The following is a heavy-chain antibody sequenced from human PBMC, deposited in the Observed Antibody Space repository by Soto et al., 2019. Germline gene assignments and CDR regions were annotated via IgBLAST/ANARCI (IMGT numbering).Heavy chain of an antibody. CDR1: GGTFSSYT. D-gene: IGHD3-22*01. CDR3: ARGTIGRSSLIGEDYYYYYMDV. Sequence: ASVKVSCKASGGTFSSYTISWVRQAPGQGLEWMGRIIPILGIANYAQKFQGRVTITADKSTSTAYMELSSLRSEDTAVYYCARGTIGRSSLIGEDYYYYYMDVWGKGTTVTVSS. V-gene: IGHV1-69*02. J-gene: IGHJ6*03. CDR2: IIPILGIA.